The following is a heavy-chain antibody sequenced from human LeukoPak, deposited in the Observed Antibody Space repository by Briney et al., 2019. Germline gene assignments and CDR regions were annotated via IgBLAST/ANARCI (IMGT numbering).Heavy chain of an antibody. Sequence: GESLKISCKGSGYSFTCYWIGWVRQMPGKGLEWMGIIYPGDSDTRYSPSFQGQVTISADKSIGTAYLQWSSLKASDTGMYYCAGFLVLRDILTGYFPYYFDHWGQGTLVTVSS. CDR3: AGFLVLRDILTGYFPYYFDH. J-gene: IGHJ4*02. CDR1: GYSFTCYW. CDR2: IYPGDSDT. D-gene: IGHD3-9*01. V-gene: IGHV5-51*01.